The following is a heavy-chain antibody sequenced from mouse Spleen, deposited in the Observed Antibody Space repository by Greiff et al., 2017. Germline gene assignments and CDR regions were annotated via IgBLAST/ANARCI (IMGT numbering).Heavy chain of an antibody. Sequence: EVMLVESGGGLVKPGGSLKLSCAASGFTFSDYGMHWVRQAPEKGLEWVAYISSGSSTIYYADTVKGRFTISRDNAKNTLFLQMTSLRSEDTAMYYCARGGDYDDAMDYWGQGTSVTVSS. J-gene: IGHJ4*01. CDR2: ISSGSSTI. D-gene: IGHD2-4*01. CDR1: GFTFSDYG. CDR3: ARGGDYDDAMDY. V-gene: IGHV5-17*01.